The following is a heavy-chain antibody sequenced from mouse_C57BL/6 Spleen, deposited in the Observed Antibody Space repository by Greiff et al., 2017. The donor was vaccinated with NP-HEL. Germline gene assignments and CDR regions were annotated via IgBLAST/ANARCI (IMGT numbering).Heavy chain of an antibody. V-gene: IGHV8-8*01. CDR1: GFSLSTIGMG. Sequence: QVTLKESGPGILQPSQTLSLTCSFSGFSLSTIGMGVGWIRQPSGKGLEWLAHISWVVYKYYNPDRKSRLTIYKDTYKNQVFIKIANVDTAETATYSCARIAPITTVVYWYCDDWGTGTTVTVSS. D-gene: IGHD1-1*01. CDR2: ISWVVYK. J-gene: IGHJ1*03. CDR3: ARIAPITTVVYWYCDD.